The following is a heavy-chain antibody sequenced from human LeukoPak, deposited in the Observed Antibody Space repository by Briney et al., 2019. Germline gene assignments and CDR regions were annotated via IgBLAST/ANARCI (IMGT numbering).Heavy chain of an antibody. D-gene: IGHD5-18*01. CDR2: IIPIFGTA. J-gene: IGHJ4*02. CDR1: GRTFSSYA. Sequence: SVKFSCKASGRTFSSYAISWVRQAPGQGLEWMGGIIPIFGTANYAQKFQGRVTITADESTSTAYMELSSLRSEDTAVYYCARENGYSYGPTNTLFDYWGQGTLVTVSS. CDR3: ARENGYSYGPTNTLFDY. V-gene: IGHV1-69*13.